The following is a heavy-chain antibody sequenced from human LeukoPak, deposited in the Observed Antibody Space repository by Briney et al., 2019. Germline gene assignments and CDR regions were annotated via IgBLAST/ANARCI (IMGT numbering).Heavy chain of an antibody. J-gene: IGHJ5*02. V-gene: IGHV4-39*01. D-gene: IGHD4-17*01. Sequence: TVSGGSISSSSYYWGWIRQPPGKGLEWIGSIYYSGSTYYNPSLKSRVTISVDTSKNQFSLKLSSVTAADTAVYYCARVQNGDYDSGWFDPWGQGTLVTVSS. CDR3: ARVQNGDYDSGWFDP. CDR1: GGSISSSSYY. CDR2: IYYSGST.